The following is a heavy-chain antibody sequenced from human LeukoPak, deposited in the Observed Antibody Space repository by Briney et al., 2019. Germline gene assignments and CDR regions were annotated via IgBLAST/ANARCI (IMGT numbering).Heavy chain of an antibody. CDR1: GGSISSSSYY. D-gene: IGHD3-22*01. CDR2: ISYSGNT. Sequence: PSETLSLTCSVSGGSISSSSYYWGWIRQPPGKGLEWIGCISYSGNTYYNPSLKSRVTISVDTSKKQFSLKLTSVTAADTAFYYCARDSSGFYYARMLNYWGQGNLVTVSS. V-gene: IGHV4-39*07. J-gene: IGHJ4*02. CDR3: ARDSSGFYYARMLNY.